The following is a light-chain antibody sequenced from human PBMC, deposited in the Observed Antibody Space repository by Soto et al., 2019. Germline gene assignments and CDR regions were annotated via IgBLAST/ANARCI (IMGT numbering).Light chain of an antibody. V-gene: IGLV2-14*01. CDR1: SSDVGGYNY. CDR3: SSYTSSSTLYV. Sequence: QSVLTQPGSVSGSPGQSITISCTETSSDVGGYNYVSWYQQHPGKAPKLMIYEVCNRPSGVSNGFSGSKSGNSASLTISGLQAEDEADYYCSSYTSSSTLYVFGTGTKVTVL. J-gene: IGLJ1*01. CDR2: EVC.